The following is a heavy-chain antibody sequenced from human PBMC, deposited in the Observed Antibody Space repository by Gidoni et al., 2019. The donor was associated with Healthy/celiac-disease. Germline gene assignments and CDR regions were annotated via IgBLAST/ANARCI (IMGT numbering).Heavy chain of an antibody. CDR1: GYTFTSYD. J-gene: IGHJ4*02. V-gene: IGHV1-8*01. D-gene: IGHD6-13*01. CDR2: MTPNSGNT. CDR3: ARRSIAAAVSDY. Sequence: QLQLVQSGAELQKPGASVKLSCKASGYTFTSYDINWVRQATVQGLEWMGWMTPNSGNTGDAQKFQGRVTMTRNTSISTAYMELSSLRSEDTAVYYCARRSIAAAVSDYWGQGTLVTVSS.